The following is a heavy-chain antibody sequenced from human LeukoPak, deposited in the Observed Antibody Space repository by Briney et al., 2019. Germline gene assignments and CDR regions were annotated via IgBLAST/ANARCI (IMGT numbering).Heavy chain of an antibody. V-gene: IGHV4-34*01. CDR2: INHSGSGST. D-gene: IGHD4/OR15-4a*01. CDR3: ASIGDGAKDY. J-gene: IGHJ4*02. Sequence: SETLSLTCAVYGGSFSGFYWTWLRQPPGKGLEWIGEINHSGSGSTNYNPSLKSRVTISVDTSKNQLSLKLSSLTAADSAVYYCASIGDGAKDYWGQGTLVTVSS. CDR1: GGSFSGFY.